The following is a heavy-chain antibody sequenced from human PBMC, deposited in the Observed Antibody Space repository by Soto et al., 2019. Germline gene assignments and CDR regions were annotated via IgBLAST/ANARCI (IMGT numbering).Heavy chain of an antibody. J-gene: IGHJ5*02. Sequence: EVQLVESGGGLGQPGGSLSLSCAASGFTFSSYWMHWVRQAPGKGLVWVSRINSDGSSTSYADSVKGRFTISRENAKNTLYLQMNSLRAEDTSVYYCARDLSWSMNLGFDPWGHGTLVTVSS. CDR3: ARDLSWSMNLGFDP. CDR2: INSDGSST. D-gene: IGHD1-7*01. V-gene: IGHV3-74*01. CDR1: GFTFSSYW.